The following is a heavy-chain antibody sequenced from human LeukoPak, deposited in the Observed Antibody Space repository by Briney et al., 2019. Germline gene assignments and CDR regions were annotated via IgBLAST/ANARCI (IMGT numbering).Heavy chain of an antibody. V-gene: IGHV4-30-4*01. CDR1: GASISSGDYY. Sequence: PSQTLSLTCTGSGASISSGDYYWSWIRQPPGKGLEWIGYIYYSGSTYYNPSLKSRVTISVDTSKNQFSLKLSSVTAADTAVYYCARVADYYGSGSYYNLPIYFDYWGQGTLVTVSS. CDR3: ARVADYYGSGSYYNLPIYFDY. CDR2: IYYSGST. J-gene: IGHJ4*02. D-gene: IGHD3-10*01.